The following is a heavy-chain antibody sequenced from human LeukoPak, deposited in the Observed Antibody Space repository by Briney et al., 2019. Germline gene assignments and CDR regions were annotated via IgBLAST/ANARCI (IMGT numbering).Heavy chain of an antibody. Sequence: PGGSLRLSCAASGFTFSSYGMHWVRQAPGKGLEWVAVISYDGSNKYYADSVKGRFTISRDNSKNTLYLQMNSLRAEDTAVYYCAREEEMATNTDYWGQGTLVTVSS. J-gene: IGHJ4*02. CDR3: AREEEMATNTDY. CDR1: GFTFSSYG. V-gene: IGHV3-30*03. D-gene: IGHD5-24*01. CDR2: ISYDGSNK.